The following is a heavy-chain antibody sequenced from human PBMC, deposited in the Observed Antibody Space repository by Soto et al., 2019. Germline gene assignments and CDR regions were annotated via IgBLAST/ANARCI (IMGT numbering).Heavy chain of an antibody. CDR2: IDWDDDK. CDR3: ARTRAAAGTIDAFDI. D-gene: IGHD6-13*01. V-gene: IGHV2-70*11. J-gene: IGHJ3*02. Sequence: GSGPTLVNPAQTLTLTCTFSGFSLSTSGMCVSWIRQPPGKALEWLARIDWDDDKYYSTSLKTRLTISKDTSKNQVVLTMTNMDPVDTATYYCARTRAAAGTIDAFDIWGQGTMVTVSS. CDR1: GFSLSTSGMC.